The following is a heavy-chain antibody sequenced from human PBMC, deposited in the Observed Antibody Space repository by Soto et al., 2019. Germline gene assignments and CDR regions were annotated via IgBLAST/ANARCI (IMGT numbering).Heavy chain of an antibody. CDR3: ARHNPDFWSGYYVDY. V-gene: IGHV4-59*08. D-gene: IGHD3-3*01. J-gene: IGHJ4*02. Sequence: SETLSLTCTVSGGSISSYYWSWIRQPPGKGLEWIGYIYYSGSTNYNPSLKSRVTISVDTSKNQFSLKLSSVTAADTAVYYCARHNPDFWSGYYVDYWGQGTLVTVSS. CDR1: GGSISSYY. CDR2: IYYSGST.